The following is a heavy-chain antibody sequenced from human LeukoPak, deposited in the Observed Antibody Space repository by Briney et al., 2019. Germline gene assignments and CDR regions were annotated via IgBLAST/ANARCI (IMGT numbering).Heavy chain of an antibody. CDR3: ARNGRIAREVDY. J-gene: IGHJ4*02. D-gene: IGHD2-15*01. CDR1: GFTFSSYE. Sequence: GGSLRLSCAASGFTFSSYEMNWVRQAPGKGLEWVSYISSSGSTIYYADSVKGRFTISRDNAKNSLYLQMNSLRAEDTAVYYCARNGRIAREVDYWGQGTLVTVSS. CDR2: ISSSGSTI. V-gene: IGHV3-48*03.